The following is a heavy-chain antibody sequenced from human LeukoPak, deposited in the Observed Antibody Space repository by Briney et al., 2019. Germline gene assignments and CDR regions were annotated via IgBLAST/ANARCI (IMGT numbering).Heavy chain of an antibody. V-gene: IGHV3-21*01. CDR3: ARESGYYDSSGPFDY. CDR1: GFTVSSNY. Sequence: GGSLRLSCAASGFTVSSNYMSWVRQAPGKGLEWVSSISSSSSYIYYADSVKGRFTISRDNAKNSLYLQMNSLRAEDTAVYYCARESGYYDSSGPFDYWGQGTLVTVSS. CDR2: ISSSSSYI. D-gene: IGHD3-22*01. J-gene: IGHJ4*02.